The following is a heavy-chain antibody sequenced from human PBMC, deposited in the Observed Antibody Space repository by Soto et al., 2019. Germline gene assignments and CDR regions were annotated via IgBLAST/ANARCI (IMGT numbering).Heavy chain of an antibody. J-gene: IGHJ4*02. Sequence: QVQLQESGPGPVKPSQTLSLTCTVSGGSISSGGYYWSWIRQHPGKGLEWIGYIYYSGSTYYNPSLKSRVTISVDTSKNQFSLKLSSVTAADTAVYYCARATMTTRTGVGPWFDYWGQGTLVTVSS. CDR3: ARATMTTRTGVGPWFDY. CDR2: IYYSGST. CDR1: GGSISSGGYY. D-gene: IGHD4-17*01. V-gene: IGHV4-31*03.